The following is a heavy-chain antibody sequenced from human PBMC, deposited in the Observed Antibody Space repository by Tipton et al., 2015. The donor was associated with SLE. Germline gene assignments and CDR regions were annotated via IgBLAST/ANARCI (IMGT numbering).Heavy chain of an antibody. V-gene: IGHV4-34*01. J-gene: IGHJ4*02. CDR2: INHSGGT. CDR3: ARGSDFYGSGSSP. D-gene: IGHD3-10*01. Sequence: TLSLTCAVYGGSFSGYYWSWIRQPPGKGLEWIGEINHSGGTNYNPSLKSRVTISVDTSKNQFSLRLSSVTAADTAVYYCARGSDFYGSGSSPWGQGTLVTVSS. CDR1: GGSFSGYY.